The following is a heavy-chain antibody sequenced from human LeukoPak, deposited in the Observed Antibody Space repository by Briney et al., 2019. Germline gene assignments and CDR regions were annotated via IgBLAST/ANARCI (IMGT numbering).Heavy chain of an antibody. Sequence: GASVKVSCKASRYTFTSYDINWVRQATGQGLEWMGWMNPNSGNTGYAQKFQGRVTMTRNTSISTAYMELSSLRSEDTAVYYCARGYGSGIYYYYYYGMDVWGQGTTVTVSS. V-gene: IGHV1-8*01. D-gene: IGHD3-10*01. CDR1: RYTFTSYD. J-gene: IGHJ6*02. CDR2: MNPNSGNT. CDR3: ARGYGSGIYYYYYYGMDV.